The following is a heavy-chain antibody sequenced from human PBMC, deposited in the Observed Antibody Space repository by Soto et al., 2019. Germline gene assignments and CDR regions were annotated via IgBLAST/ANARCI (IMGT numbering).Heavy chain of an antibody. V-gene: IGHV1-18*04. CDR2: ISAHNGNT. J-gene: IGHJ5*02. Sequence: QMQLVQSGAEVKKPGASVRVSCKASGFRFTYYGITWVRQAPGQGLEWMGWISAHNGNTNYAQKLEGRVTMTTDTSTSTAYMELRSLRSDDTAVYYCARSYCSTSTCYSYWLDPWGQGTLVTVS. D-gene: IGHD2-2*02. CDR3: ARSYCSTSTCYSYWLDP. CDR1: GFRFTYYG.